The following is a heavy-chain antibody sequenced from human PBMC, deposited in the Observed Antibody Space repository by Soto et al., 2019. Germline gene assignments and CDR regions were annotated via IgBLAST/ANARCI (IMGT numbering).Heavy chain of an antibody. D-gene: IGHD6-19*01. CDR1: GGTFSSYA. Sequence: QVQLVQSGAEVKKPGSSVKVSCKASGGTFSSYAISWVRQSPGQGLEWMGGIIPIFGTANYAQKFQGRVTITADESTSTAYMELSSLRSEDTDVHYCLCRGVRDPLAVVGYWGQGTLVTVSS. V-gene: IGHV1-69*01. CDR3: LCRGVRDPLAVVGY. J-gene: IGHJ4*02. CDR2: IIPIFGTA.